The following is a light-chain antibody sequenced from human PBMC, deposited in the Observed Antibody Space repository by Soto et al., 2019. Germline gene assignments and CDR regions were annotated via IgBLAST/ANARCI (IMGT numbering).Light chain of an antibody. V-gene: IGKV1-9*01. Sequence: IWMTQSPSSLSASVGDRVTITCRASPAIASFLAWYQQKPGTAPKLLIYGASTLQSGVPSRFSGSRSGTDYTLTIASLQPEDFATYYCQQLNGSPWTFGQGTKVDIK. CDR2: GAS. J-gene: IGKJ1*01. CDR3: QQLNGSPWT. CDR1: PAIASF.